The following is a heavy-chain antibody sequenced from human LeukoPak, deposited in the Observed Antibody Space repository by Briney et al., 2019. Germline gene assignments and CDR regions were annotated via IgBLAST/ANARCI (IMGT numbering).Heavy chain of an antibody. D-gene: IGHD6-19*01. CDR3: ARVPKLLRSSGLGGGFFDY. V-gene: IGHV4-39*07. CDR1: GGSISSSSYY. Sequence: SETLSLTCTVSGGSISSSSYYWGWIRQPPGKGLEWIGSIYYSASTYYNPSLKSRVTISVDTSKNQFSLKLSSVTAADTAVYYCARVPKLLRSSGLGGGFFDYWGQGTLVTVSS. CDR2: IYYSAST. J-gene: IGHJ4*02.